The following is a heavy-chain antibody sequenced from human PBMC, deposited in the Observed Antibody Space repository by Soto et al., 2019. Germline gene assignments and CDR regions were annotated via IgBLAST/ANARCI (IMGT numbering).Heavy chain of an antibody. V-gene: IGHV3-48*04. J-gene: IGHJ4*02. CDR2: ISSSGSTI. CDR1: GFTFSSYG. D-gene: IGHD5-18*01. Sequence: PGGSLRLSCAASGFTFSSYGMHWIRQAPGKGLEWVSYISSSGSTIYYADSVKGRFTISRDNAKNSLYLQMNSLRAGDTAVYYCARVPKGQLWTFDYWGQGTLVTVSS. CDR3: ARVPKGQLWTFDY.